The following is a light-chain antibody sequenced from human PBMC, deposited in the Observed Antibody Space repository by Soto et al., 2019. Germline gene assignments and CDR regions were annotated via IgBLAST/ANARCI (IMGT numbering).Light chain of an antibody. J-gene: IGKJ1*01. Sequence: EIVLTQSPGILSLSPGERATLSCRASQSVSNDFLAWYQQKPGQAPRLLIYGASTRATDVPDRFSGSGSGADFTRSISRLDPEDFAVYYCQQYGSSPPRTFGQGTKVDI. CDR3: QQYGSSPPRT. CDR1: QSVSNDF. V-gene: IGKV3-20*01. CDR2: GAS.